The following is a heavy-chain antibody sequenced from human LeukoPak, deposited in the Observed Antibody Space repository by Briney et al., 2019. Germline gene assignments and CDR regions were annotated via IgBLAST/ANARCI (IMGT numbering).Heavy chain of an antibody. J-gene: IGHJ6*04. CDR1: GFTFSNYA. Sequence: PGGSLRLSCAASGFTFSNYAMGWVRQAPGKGLEWVSDISGSGGSTYYADSVKGRFTISRDNSKNTLNLQMNSLRAEDTAVYYCSRYCTSTICRAPHLHHYYGMDVWGKGTTVTVSS. D-gene: IGHD2-2*01. CDR2: ISGSGGST. CDR3: SRYCTSTICRAPHLHHYYGMDV. V-gene: IGHV3-23*01.